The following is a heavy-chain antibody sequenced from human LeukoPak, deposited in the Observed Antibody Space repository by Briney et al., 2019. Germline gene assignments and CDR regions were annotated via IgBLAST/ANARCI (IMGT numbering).Heavy chain of an antibody. J-gene: IGHJ4*02. CDR1: GFSFSSYW. CDR3: AKDGYCSGGSCYYFDS. V-gene: IGHV3-74*01. Sequence: GGSLRLSCVASGFSFSSYWLHWVRQAPGKGLEWVSHINNDGTYVTYADSVKGRFTISRDNSKNTLYLQMNSLRAEDTAVYYCAKDGYCSGGSCYYFDSWGQGTLVTVSS. D-gene: IGHD2-15*01. CDR2: INNDGTYV.